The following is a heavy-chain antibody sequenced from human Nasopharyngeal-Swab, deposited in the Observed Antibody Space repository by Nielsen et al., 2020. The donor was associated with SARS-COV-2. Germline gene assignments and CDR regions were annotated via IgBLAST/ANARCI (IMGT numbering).Heavy chain of an antibody. CDR1: GFTFSSYA. D-gene: IGHD3-3*01. Sequence: GESLKISCAASGFTFSSYAMSWVRQAPGKGLEWVSAISGSGGSTYYADSVKGRFTISGDNSKNTLYLQMNSLRAEDTAVYYCAKESSITIFGVVASDVWGKGTTVTVSS. J-gene: IGHJ6*04. CDR2: ISGSGGST. V-gene: IGHV3-23*01. CDR3: AKESSITIFGVVASDV.